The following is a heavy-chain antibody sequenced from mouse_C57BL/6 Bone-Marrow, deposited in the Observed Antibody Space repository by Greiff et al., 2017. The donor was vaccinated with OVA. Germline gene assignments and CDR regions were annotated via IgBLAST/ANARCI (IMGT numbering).Heavy chain of an antibody. V-gene: IGHV2-2*01. CDR2: IWSGGST. Sequence: VMLVESGPGLVQPSQSLSITCTVSGFSLTSYGVHWVRQSPGKGLEWLGVIWSGGSTDYNAAFISRLSISKDNSKSQVSFKMNSLQADDTAIYYCASDGYYDWYFDVWGTGTTVTVSS. D-gene: IGHD2-3*01. CDR1: GFSLTSYG. J-gene: IGHJ1*03. CDR3: ASDGYYDWYFDV.